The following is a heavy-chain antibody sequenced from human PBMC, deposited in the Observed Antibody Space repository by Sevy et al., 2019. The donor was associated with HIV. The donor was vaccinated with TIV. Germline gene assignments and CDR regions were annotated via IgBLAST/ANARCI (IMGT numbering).Heavy chain of an antibody. CDR3: VRADPDQHFDS. J-gene: IGHJ4*02. V-gene: IGHV1-46*01. CDR2: VDPSAGNT. CDR1: GDTFTNNY. Sequence: ASVKVSCKASGDTFTNNYIHWVRQAPGQGLEWMGMVDPSAGNTTYAQRFQGRVTMTRDTSTSILYMELSSLRSEDTAVYYCVRADPDQHFDSWGQGTLVTVSS.